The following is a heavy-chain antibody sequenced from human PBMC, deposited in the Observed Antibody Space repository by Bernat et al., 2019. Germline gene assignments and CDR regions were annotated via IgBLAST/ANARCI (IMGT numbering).Heavy chain of an antibody. Sequence: QVQLVESGGGVVQPGRSLRLSCAASGFTFSSYAMHWVRQAPGKGLEWVAVISYDGSNKYYADSVKGRFTISRDDSKNTQYLQMNSLRAEDTAVYYCAKDREAVAGTPPLYFDYWGQGTLVTVSS. D-gene: IGHD6-19*01. CDR1: GFTFSSYA. V-gene: IGHV3-30-3*01. J-gene: IGHJ4*02. CDR3: AKDREAVAGTPPLYFDY. CDR2: ISYDGSNK.